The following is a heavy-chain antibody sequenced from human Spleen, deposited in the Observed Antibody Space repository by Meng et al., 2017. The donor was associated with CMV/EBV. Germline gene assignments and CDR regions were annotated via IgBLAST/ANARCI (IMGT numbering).Heavy chain of an antibody. CDR3: ARSRRLTTILVRGDWFDP. J-gene: IGHJ5*02. D-gene: IGHD3-22*01. Sequence: ASVKVSCKASGYTFTDYYMHWVRQAPGQGLEWMGWISAYNGDTNYAQNLQGRVTMSTDTSTSTAYMELRGLRSDDTAVYYCARSRRLTTILVRGDWFDPWGQGTLVTVSS. CDR2: ISAYNGDT. V-gene: IGHV1-18*04. CDR1: GYTFTDYY.